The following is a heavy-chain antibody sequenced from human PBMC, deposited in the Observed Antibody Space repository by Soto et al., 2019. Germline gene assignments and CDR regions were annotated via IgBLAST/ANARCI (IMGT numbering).Heavy chain of an antibody. CDR2: IYPTGST. CDR3: ATYRKFFQI. J-gene: IGHJ3*02. CDR1: GGSISSGGYS. V-gene: IGHV4-30-2*06. Sequence: SETLSLTCTVSGGSISSGGYSWSWIRQSPEKGLEWLGCIYPTGSTYYHPSLKSRVTISIDTSRNQFSLNLTSVTAADTAVYYCATYRKFFQIWGQGTKVTVSS.